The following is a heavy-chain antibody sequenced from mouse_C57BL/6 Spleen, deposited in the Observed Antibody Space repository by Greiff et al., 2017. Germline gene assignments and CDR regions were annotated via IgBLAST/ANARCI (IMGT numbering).Heavy chain of an antibody. CDR1: GYTFTGYW. CDR2: ILPGSGST. Sequence: VQLQESGAELMKPGASVKLSCKASGYTFTGYWIEWVKQRPGHGLEWIGEILPGSGSTNYNEKFKGKATITADTSSNTAYMQLSSLTTEDSALYDCARRGIYQLNQRYFDVWGTGTTVTVSS. D-gene: IGHD2-1*01. V-gene: IGHV1-9*01. CDR3: ARRGIYQLNQRYFDV. J-gene: IGHJ1*03.